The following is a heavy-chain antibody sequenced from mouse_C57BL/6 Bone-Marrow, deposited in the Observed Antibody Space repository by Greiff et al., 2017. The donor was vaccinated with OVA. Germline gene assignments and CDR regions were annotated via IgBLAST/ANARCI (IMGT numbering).Heavy chain of an antibody. J-gene: IGHJ4*01. CDR1: GYTFTSYG. CDR2: ISPRSGNP. CDR3: ARSGIYYYGRNAMDY. Sequence: QVQLKESGAELARPGASVKLSCKASGYTFTSYGISWVKQRTGQGLEWIGEISPRSGNPDYNEKFKGKATLTADKSSSTSYMELRSLTSEDSAVYFCARSGIYYYGRNAMDYWGQGTSVTVSS. D-gene: IGHD1-1*01. V-gene: IGHV1-81*01.